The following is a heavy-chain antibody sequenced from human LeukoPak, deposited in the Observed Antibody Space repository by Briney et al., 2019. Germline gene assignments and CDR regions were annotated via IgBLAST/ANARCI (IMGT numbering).Heavy chain of an antibody. CDR2: IYYSGST. Sequence: PSETLSLTCTASGGSISSHYWSWIRQPPGKGLEWMGHIYYSGSTNYNPSLKSRVTVSVDTSKNQFSLELSSVTAADTAVYYCAKKGLLWFGELQRFDPWGQGTLVTVSS. CDR3: AKKGLLWFGELQRFDP. V-gene: IGHV4-59*11. CDR1: GGSISSHY. J-gene: IGHJ5*02. D-gene: IGHD3-10*01.